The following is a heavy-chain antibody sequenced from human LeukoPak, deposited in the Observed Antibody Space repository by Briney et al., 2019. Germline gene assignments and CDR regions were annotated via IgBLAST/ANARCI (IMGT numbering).Heavy chain of an antibody. CDR1: GGTFSSYA. D-gene: IGHD3-16*01. J-gene: IGHJ4*02. CDR2: IIPIFGTA. CDR3: ARPTERPGNYDYVWGTSFDY. Sequence: SVKVSCKASGGTFSSYAISWVRQAPEQGLEWMGGIIPIFGTANYAQKFQGRVTITADESTSTAYMGLSSLRSEDTAVYYCARPTERPGNYDYVWGTSFDYWGQGTLVTVSS. V-gene: IGHV1-69*13.